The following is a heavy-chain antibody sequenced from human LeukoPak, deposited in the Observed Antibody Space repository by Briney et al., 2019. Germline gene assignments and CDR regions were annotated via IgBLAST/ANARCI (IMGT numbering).Heavy chain of an antibody. CDR2: IYYSGCT. Sequence: SETLSLTCTVSGGSISSYYWSWIRQPPGKGLEWIGYIYYSGCTNYNPSLKSRVTISVDTSKNQFSLKLSSVTAADTAVYYCARHGGLLPSYFDYWGQGTLVTVSS. CDR1: GGSISSYY. V-gene: IGHV4-59*01. D-gene: IGHD3-10*01. J-gene: IGHJ4*02. CDR3: ARHGGLLPSYFDY.